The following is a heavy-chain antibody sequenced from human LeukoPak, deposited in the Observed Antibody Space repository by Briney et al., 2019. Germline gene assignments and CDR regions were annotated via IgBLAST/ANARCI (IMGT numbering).Heavy chain of an antibody. Sequence: RGSLRLSCAVSGFTFSSYGMHWVRQGPRKGEGWVAVIWYDGSNKYYADSVQGRLTSSRDNSKNALYLQMNSLRAEDTAVYYCAAADPGTFDIWGEGTMVTVSS. V-gene: IGHV3-33*01. CDR1: GFTFSSYG. CDR3: AAADPGTFDI. J-gene: IGHJ3*02. CDR2: IWYDGSNK. D-gene: IGHD6-13*01.